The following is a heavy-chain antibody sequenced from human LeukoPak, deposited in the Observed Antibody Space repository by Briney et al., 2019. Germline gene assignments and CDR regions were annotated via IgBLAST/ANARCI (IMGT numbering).Heavy chain of an antibody. CDR1: GGTFSSYA. V-gene: IGHV1-69*13. CDR2: IIPIFGTA. J-gene: IGHJ3*02. Sequence: SVKVSCKASGGTFSSYATSWVRQAPGQGLEWMGGIIPIFGTANYAQKFQGRVTITADESTSTAYMELSSLRSEDTAVYYCARDRTILTGDAFDIWGQGTMVTVSS. D-gene: IGHD3-9*01. CDR3: ARDRTILTGDAFDI.